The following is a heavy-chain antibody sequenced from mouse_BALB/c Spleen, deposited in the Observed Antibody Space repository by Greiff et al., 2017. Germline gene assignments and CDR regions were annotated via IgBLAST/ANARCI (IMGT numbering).Heavy chain of an antibody. CDR1: GFDFSRYW. V-gene: IGHV4-2*02. CDR2: INPGSSTI. J-gene: IGHJ4*01. D-gene: IGHD2-12*01. CDR3: ARLSRRRDYYAMDY. Sequence: EVKLVESGGGLVQPGGSLNLSCAASGFDFSRYWMSWARQAPGKGQEWIGEINPGSSTINYTPSLKDKFIISRDNAKNTLYLQMSKVRSEDTALYYCARLSRRRDYYAMDYWGQGTSVTVSS.